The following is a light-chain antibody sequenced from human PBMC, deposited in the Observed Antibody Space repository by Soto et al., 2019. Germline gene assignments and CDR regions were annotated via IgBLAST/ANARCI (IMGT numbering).Light chain of an antibody. CDR2: GAS. CDR3: QQYGSSPPT. CDR1: QSVSSSY. V-gene: IGKV3-20*01. Sequence: EIVLTQSPGTLSLSPGERATLSCRASQSVSSSYLAWYQQKPGQDPRLLIYGASSRATGIPDRFSGSGSGTDFTLTISRLEPEDFAVYYCQQYGSSPPTCGGGTKVEIK. J-gene: IGKJ4*01.